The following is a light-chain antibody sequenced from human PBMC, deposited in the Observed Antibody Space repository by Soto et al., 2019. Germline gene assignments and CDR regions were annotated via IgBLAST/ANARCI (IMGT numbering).Light chain of an antibody. V-gene: IGLV2-23*01. CDR2: EGS. Sequence: QSALTQPASVSGSPGQSITISCTGTSSDVGSYNLVSWYQQHPGKAPKLMIYEGSKRPSGVSNRFSGSKSGNTASLTISGLQAEDEADYYCCSYAGSSIYVVFGGGTTLPVL. J-gene: IGLJ2*01. CDR3: CSYAGSSIYVV. CDR1: SSDVGSYNL.